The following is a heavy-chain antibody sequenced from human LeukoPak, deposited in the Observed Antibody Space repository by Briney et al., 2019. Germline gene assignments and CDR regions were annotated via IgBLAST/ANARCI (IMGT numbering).Heavy chain of an antibody. V-gene: IGHV3-74*01. J-gene: IGHJ3*02. D-gene: IGHD3-10*01. CDR2: INSDGSST. Sequence: GGSLRLSCAASGFTFSSYWMHWVRQVPGKGLVWVSRINSDGSSTSYADSVKGRFTISRDNAKNTLYVQMNSLRAEDTAVYYRSTGSGHAFDIWGRGTMVTVSS. CDR3: STGSGHAFDI. CDR1: GFTFSSYW.